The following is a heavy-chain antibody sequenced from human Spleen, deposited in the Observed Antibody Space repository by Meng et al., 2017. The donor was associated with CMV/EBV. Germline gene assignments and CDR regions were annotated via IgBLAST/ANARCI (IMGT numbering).Heavy chain of an antibody. CDR1: GGCISSDIW. Sequence: QAQLQESGPGLVTPSGTLSLTCTLSGGCISSDIWWSLVRQPPGKGLDWIGDVYHRGDTNYNPSLKSRVDISVDKSKNQFYLSLFSVTAADTAVYYCGRDQGRELIYHWGQGTLVTVSS. CDR3: GRDQGRELIYH. J-gene: IGHJ4*02. CDR2: VYHRGDT. V-gene: IGHV4-4*02. D-gene: IGHD1-7*01.